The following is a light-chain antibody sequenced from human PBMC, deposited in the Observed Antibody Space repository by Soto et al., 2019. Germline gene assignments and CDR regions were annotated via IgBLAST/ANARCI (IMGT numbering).Light chain of an antibody. J-gene: IGLJ1*01. V-gene: IGLV2-8*01. Sequence: QSALTQPPSASGSPGQSVTVSCTGTSSDVGGYTYVSWYQQHPGKDPKLMSYEVTKRPSGVPDRFSGSKSGNTASLTVSGLQADDEADYYCSSYAGSNNSYVFGTGTKLTVL. CDR1: SSDVGGYTY. CDR2: EVT. CDR3: SSYAGSNNSYV.